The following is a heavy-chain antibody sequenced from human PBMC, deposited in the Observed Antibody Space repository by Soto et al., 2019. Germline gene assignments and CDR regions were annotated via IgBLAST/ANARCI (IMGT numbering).Heavy chain of an antibody. V-gene: IGHV1-18*01. CDR3: ARMGFLQGFGVVIIPYYYYYGMDV. D-gene: IGHD3-3*01. CDR2: ISAYNGNT. J-gene: IGHJ6*02. CDR1: GYTFTSYG. Sequence: ASVKVSCKAPGYTFTSYGISWVRQAPGQGLEWMGWISAYNGNTNYAQKLQGRVTMTTDTSTSTAYMELRSLRSDDTAVYYCARMGFLQGFGVVIIPYYYYYGMDVWGQGTTVTVS.